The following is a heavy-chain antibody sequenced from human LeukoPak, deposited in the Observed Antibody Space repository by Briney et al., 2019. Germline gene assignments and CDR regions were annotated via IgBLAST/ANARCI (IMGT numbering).Heavy chain of an antibody. CDR3: AKRGCSTTTCYLVSYNWFDP. J-gene: IGHJ5*02. CDR1: GSTFSSYA. V-gene: IGHV3-23*01. CDR2: ISGSGDST. D-gene: IGHD2-2*01. Sequence: QSGGSLRLSCAASGSTFSSYAMSWVRQAPGKGLEWVSAISGSGDSTYYADSVKGRFTISRDNSKSTLSLQMNNLRAEDTAVYYCAKRGCSTTTCYLVSYNWFDPWGQGTLVTVSS.